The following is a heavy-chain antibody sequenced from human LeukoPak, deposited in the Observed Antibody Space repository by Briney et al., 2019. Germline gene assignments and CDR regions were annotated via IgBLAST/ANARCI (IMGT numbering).Heavy chain of an antibody. CDR2: IYYSGST. CDR3: AREYSSSPDY. V-gene: IGHV4-39*02. Sequence: SETLSLTCTVSGGSISSSSYYWGWIRQPPGKGLEWIGSIYYSGSTYYNPSLKSRVTISVDTYKNQFSLKLSSVTAADTAVYYCAREYSSSPDYWGQGTLVTVSS. CDR1: GGSISSSSYY. J-gene: IGHJ4*02. D-gene: IGHD6-6*01.